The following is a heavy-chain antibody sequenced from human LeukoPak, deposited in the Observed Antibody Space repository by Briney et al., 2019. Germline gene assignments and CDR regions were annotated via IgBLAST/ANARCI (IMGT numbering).Heavy chain of an antibody. J-gene: IGHJ6*02. CDR1: GFTFSSYS. V-gene: IGHV3-48*01. Sequence: AGGSLRLSCAASGFTFSSYSMSWVRQAPGKGLEWVSYISSSSTTIYYADSVKGRFTISRDNAKNSLYLQMNSLRAEDTAVYYCARDRRYSSGWGVGAIYYYYGMDVWGQGTTVTVSS. D-gene: IGHD6-19*01. CDR2: ISSSSTTI. CDR3: ARDRRYSSGWGVGAIYYYYGMDV.